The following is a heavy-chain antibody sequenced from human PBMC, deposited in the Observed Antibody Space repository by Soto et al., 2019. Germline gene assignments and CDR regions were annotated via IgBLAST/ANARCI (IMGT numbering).Heavy chain of an antibody. CDR3: ARASRDSSGYDFDY. Sequence: PGGSLRLSCAASGFTVSSNYMSWIRQAPGKGLDWVSVIYSGGGTFYADSVKGRFTISRDNSKNTLYLQMNSLRAEDTAVYYCARASRDSSGYDFDYWGQGTLVTVSS. V-gene: IGHV3-53*01. CDR1: GFTVSSNY. D-gene: IGHD3-22*01. CDR2: IYSGGGT. J-gene: IGHJ4*02.